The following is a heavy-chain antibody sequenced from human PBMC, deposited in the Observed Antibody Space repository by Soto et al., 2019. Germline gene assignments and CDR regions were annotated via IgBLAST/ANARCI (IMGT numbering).Heavy chain of an antibody. Sequence: EAQLVESGGGLVQPGGSLRVSCAVSGFTFSEYWMSWVRQAPGKGLEWVAKIKQDGSEKDYVDSAKGRFTISRDNANNSLYLHMYNLRVEDTAIYYCARGGRDAYDWFDPWGQGTLVTVSS. CDR3: ARGGRDAYDWFDP. V-gene: IGHV3-7*01. J-gene: IGHJ5*02. CDR2: IKQDGSEK. D-gene: IGHD3-16*01. CDR1: GFTFSEYW.